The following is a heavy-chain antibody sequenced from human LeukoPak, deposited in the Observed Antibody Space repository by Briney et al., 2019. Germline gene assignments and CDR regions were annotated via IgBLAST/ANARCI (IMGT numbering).Heavy chain of an antibody. Sequence: SETLSLTCTVSGGSISSYYWSWVRQPPGKGLEWIGYIYYSGTTNYNPSLKSRVTISVDTSKNQFSLKLSSVTAADTAVYYCARGVYIAAAQYGYWGQGTLVTVSP. CDR3: ARGVYIAAAQYGY. CDR1: GGSISSYY. V-gene: IGHV4-59*01. CDR2: IYYSGTT. J-gene: IGHJ4*02. D-gene: IGHD6-13*01.